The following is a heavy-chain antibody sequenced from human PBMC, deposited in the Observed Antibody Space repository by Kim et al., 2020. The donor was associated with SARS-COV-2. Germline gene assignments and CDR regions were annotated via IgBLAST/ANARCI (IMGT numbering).Heavy chain of an antibody. CDR1: GGTFSSYA. V-gene: IGHV1-69*04. Sequence: SVKVSCKASGGTFSSYAISWVRQAPGQGIEWMGRIIPILGIANYAQKFQGRVTITADKYTSTAYMELSSLRSEDTAVYYCARNGGHPDYYYGMDVWGQG. CDR2: IIPILGIA. CDR3: ARNGGHPDYYYGMDV. J-gene: IGHJ6*02.